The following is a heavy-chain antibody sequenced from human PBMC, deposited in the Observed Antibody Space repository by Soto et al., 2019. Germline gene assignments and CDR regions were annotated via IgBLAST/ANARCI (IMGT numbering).Heavy chain of an antibody. CDR1: GFSFGDFG. CDR2: ISNDENIK. Sequence: GEYPSVSSVVTGFSFGDFGMRLVRQAPGKGLEWLTVISNDENIKQDSVRGRFAIARDNSKNTLYLQLTSLRAEDTAIYYCARGVRGVLDYWGQGTLVTVSS. V-gene: IGHV3-30*03. D-gene: IGHD5-12*01. J-gene: IGHJ4*02. CDR3: ARGVRGVLDY.